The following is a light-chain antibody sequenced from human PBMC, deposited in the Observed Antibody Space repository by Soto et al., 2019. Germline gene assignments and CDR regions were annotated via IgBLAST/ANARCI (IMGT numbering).Light chain of an antibody. Sequence: EIVLTQSPGTLSLSPGERATLSCRASQSVSSSYLAWYQQKPGQAPRLLLYGASSRATGIPDRFSGSGSGIDFTLTISRLEPEDFAVYYCQQYGSSPTFGQGTKVEI. J-gene: IGKJ1*01. CDR2: GAS. CDR3: QQYGSSPT. CDR1: QSVSSSY. V-gene: IGKV3-20*01.